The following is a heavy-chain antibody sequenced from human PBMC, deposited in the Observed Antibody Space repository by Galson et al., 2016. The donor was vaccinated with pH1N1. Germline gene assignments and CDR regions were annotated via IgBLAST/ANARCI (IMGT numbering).Heavy chain of an antibody. V-gene: IGHV3-48*04. J-gene: IGHJ3*02. CDR3: VRDDYESWSGYDAFDI. Sequence: SLRLSCAASTFTFSRHGMNWVRQAPGKGLEWISYISSSSTRVFYADSVKGRFTISRDNAKNSLYLQMKSLRAEDTAVYYCVRDDYESWSGYDAFDIWGPGTTVTVSS. CDR2: ISSSSTRV. CDR1: TFTFSRHG. D-gene: IGHD3-3*01.